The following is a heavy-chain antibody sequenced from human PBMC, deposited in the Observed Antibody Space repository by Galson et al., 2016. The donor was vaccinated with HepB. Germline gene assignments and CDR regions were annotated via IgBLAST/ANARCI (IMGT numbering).Heavy chain of an antibody. V-gene: IGHV3-11*01. Sequence: SLRLSCAASGFTFSDYYMTWIRQAPGKGPEWVSYISPSGTSKYYADSVKGRFTISRDNAENSLYLQVNSVRAEDAALYYCARDYGWFDPWGRGTLVTVSS. D-gene: IGHD3-10*01. CDR1: GFTFSDYY. CDR3: ARDYGWFDP. CDR2: ISPSGTSK. J-gene: IGHJ5*02.